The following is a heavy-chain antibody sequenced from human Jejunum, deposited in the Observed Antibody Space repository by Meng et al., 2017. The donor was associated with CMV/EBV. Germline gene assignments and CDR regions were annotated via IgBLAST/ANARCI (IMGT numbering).Heavy chain of an antibody. V-gene: IGHV3-7*01. J-gene: IGHJ6*02. CDR1: FSSSG. D-gene: IGHD2-2*02. CDR2: IKQEGSEE. CDR3: ARMDCSSPSCYTYGLDV. Sequence: FSSSGMSWVRQAPGKGLKWVANIKQEGSEEYYVDSVKGRFTISRDNAKNSVYLQMNSLRAEDTAVYYCARMDCSSPSCYTYGLDVWGQGTTVTVSS.